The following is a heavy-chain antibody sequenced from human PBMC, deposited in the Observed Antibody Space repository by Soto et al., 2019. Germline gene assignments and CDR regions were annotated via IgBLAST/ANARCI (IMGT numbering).Heavy chain of an antibody. J-gene: IGHJ4*02. CDR2: INPNSGGT. CDR3: ARDLSDYGGNSGDRVAGIDY. CDR1: GYTFTGYY. V-gene: IGHV1-2*04. Sequence: ASVKVSCKASGYTFTGYYMHWVRQAPGQGLEWMGWINPNSGGTNYAQKFQGWVTMTRDTSISTAYMELSRLRSDDTAVYYCARDLSDYGGNSGDRVAGIDYWGQGTLVTVSS. D-gene: IGHD4-17*01.